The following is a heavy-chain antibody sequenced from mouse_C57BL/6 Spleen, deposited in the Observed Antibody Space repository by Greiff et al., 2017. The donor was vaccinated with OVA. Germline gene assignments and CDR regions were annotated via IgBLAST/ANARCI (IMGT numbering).Heavy chain of an antibody. CDR2: ISSGSSTI. CDR3: ARTFYYFDY. J-gene: IGHJ2*01. Sequence: EVMLVESGGGLVKPGGSLKLSCAASGFTFSDYGMHWVRQAPEKGLEWVAYISSGSSTIYYADTVKGRFTISRDNAKNTLFLQMTSLRSEDTAMYYCARTFYYFDYWGQGTTLTVPS. CDR1: GFTFSDYG. V-gene: IGHV5-17*01.